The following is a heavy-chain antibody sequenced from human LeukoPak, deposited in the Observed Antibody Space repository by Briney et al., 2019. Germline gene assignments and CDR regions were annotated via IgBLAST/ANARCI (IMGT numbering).Heavy chain of an antibody. CDR3: ARHPVVGDRIKFDY. Sequence: PSETLSLTCTVSGGSISSSSYYWGWIRQPPGKGLEWIGNFYYSGPSYYNPSLKSRVTISVDTSKNQFSLNLSSVTAADTAVYYCARHPVVGDRIKFDYWGQGTLVTVSS. V-gene: IGHV4-39*01. CDR2: FYYSGPS. CDR1: GGSISSSSYY. J-gene: IGHJ4*02. D-gene: IGHD4-17*01.